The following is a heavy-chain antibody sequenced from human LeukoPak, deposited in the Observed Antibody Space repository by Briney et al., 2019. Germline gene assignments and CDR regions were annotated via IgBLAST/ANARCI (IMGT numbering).Heavy chain of an antibody. CDR3: ARYFYCSSTSCYLDAFDI. D-gene: IGHD2-2*01. J-gene: IGHJ3*02. CDR2: INHSGST. V-gene: IGHV4-34*01. Sequence: SETLSLTCAVYGGSFSGYYWSWIRQPPGKGLEWIGEINHSGSTNYNPSLKSRVTISVDTSKNQFSLKLSSVTAADTAVYYCARYFYCSSTSCYLDAFDIWGQGTMVTVSS. CDR1: GGSFSGYY.